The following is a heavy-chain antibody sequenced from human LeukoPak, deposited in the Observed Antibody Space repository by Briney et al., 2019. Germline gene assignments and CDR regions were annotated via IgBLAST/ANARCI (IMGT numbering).Heavy chain of an antibody. D-gene: IGHD3-10*01. CDR2: MSGSGGRT. CDR1: GFTFSSYA. V-gene: IGHV3-23*01. Sequence: GGSLTLSCAASGFTFSSYAMSWVRHAPRNVLEWDSAMSGSGGRTYSGDSVKGRFTISRDNSKTTLYLQMNSLRAEDTAVYYCAKRSDRGTREFDYWSQGTLVTVSS. J-gene: IGHJ4*02. CDR3: AKRSDRGTREFDY.